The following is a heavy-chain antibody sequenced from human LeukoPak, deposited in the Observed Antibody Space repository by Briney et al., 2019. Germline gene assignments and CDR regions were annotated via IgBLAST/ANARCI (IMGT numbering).Heavy chain of an antibody. Sequence: ASVKVSCKASGYTFTSYYMHWVRQAPGQGLEWMGIINPSGGSTSYAQKFQGRVTMTTDTSTSTAYMELRSLRSDDTAVYYCARDLSGATEFDYWGQGTLVTVSS. CDR2: INPSGGST. CDR3: ARDLSGATEFDY. J-gene: IGHJ4*02. D-gene: IGHD4-17*01. V-gene: IGHV1-46*01. CDR1: GYTFTSYY.